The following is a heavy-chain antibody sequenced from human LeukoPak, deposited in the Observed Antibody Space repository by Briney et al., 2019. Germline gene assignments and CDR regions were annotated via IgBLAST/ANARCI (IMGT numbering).Heavy chain of an antibody. CDR3: AMAYSSSWYYFDY. CDR1: GGPIRGYF. Sequence: SETLSLTCTVSGGPIRGYFWTWIRQPPGKGLEWIGYIYYSGSTNYNPSLKSRVTIAVDTSKNQFSLRLSSVTAADTAVYFCAMAYSSSWYYFDYWGQGTLVTVSS. V-gene: IGHV4-59*01. CDR2: IYYSGST. D-gene: IGHD6-13*01. J-gene: IGHJ4*02.